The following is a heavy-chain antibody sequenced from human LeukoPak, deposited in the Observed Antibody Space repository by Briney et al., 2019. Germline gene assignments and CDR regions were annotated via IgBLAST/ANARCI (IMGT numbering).Heavy chain of an antibody. CDR3: AKGDKPVIAMVKFDY. Sequence: GGSLRLSCAASGFTFSSYGMSWVRQAPGKGLEWVSAISGSGGSTYYADSAKGRFTISRDNSKNTLYMQMNSLRAEDTAVYYCAKGDKPVIAMVKFDYWGQGTLVTVSS. CDR2: ISGSGGST. V-gene: IGHV3-23*01. CDR1: GFTFSSYG. D-gene: IGHD5-18*01. J-gene: IGHJ4*02.